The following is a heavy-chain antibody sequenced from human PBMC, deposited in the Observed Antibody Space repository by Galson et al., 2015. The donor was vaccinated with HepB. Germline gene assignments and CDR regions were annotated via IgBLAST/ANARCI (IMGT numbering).Heavy chain of an antibody. CDR2: ISWNSGSI. D-gene: IGHD2-2*01. Sequence: SLRLSCAASGFTFDDYAMHWVRQAPGKGLEWVSGISWNSGSIGYADSVKGRFTISRDNAKNSLYLQMNSLRAEDTALYYCAKDSTSSYYYYYMDVWGKGTTVTVSS. CDR1: GFTFDDYA. V-gene: IGHV3-9*01. CDR3: AKDSTSSYYYYYMDV. J-gene: IGHJ6*03.